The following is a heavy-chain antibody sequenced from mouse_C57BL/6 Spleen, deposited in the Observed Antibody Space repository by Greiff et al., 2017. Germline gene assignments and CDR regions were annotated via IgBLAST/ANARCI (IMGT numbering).Heavy chain of an antibody. CDR1: GFSLTSYG. Sequence: QVQLQQSGPGLVQPSQSLSITCTVSGFSLTSYGVHWVRQSPGQGLEWLGVIWSGGSTDYNAAFISRLSISKDNSKSQVFFKMNSLQADDTAIYYCASLVTTSDYYAMDYWGQGTSVTVSS. CDR2: IWSGGST. D-gene: IGHD2-5*01. J-gene: IGHJ4*01. CDR3: ASLVTTSDYYAMDY. V-gene: IGHV2-2*01.